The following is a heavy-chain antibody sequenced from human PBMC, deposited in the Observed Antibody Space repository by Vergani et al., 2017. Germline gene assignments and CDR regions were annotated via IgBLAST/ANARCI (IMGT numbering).Heavy chain of an antibody. V-gene: IGHV3-30*02. Sequence: VQLVESGGGVVQPGGSLRLSCAASGFTFSSYGMHWVRQAPGKGLEWVAFIRYDGSNKYYADSVKGRFTISRDNSKNTLYLQMNSLRAEDTAVYYCAKDRGYSSSWYGYNWFDPWGQGTLVTVSS. D-gene: IGHD6-13*01. CDR2: IRYDGSNK. J-gene: IGHJ5*02. CDR3: AKDRGYSSSWYGYNWFDP. CDR1: GFTFSSYG.